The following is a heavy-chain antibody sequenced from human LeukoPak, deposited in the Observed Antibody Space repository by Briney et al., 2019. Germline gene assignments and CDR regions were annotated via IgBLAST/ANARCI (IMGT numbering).Heavy chain of an antibody. J-gene: IGHJ4*02. Sequence: SETLSLTCAVYGGSFSGYYWSWIRQPPGKGLEWIGEINHSGSTNYNPSLKSRDTISVDTSKNQFSLKLSSVTAADTAVYYCARGWVGLDYWGQGTLVTVSS. CDR2: INHSGST. CDR1: GGSFSGYY. V-gene: IGHV4-34*01. D-gene: IGHD2-15*01. CDR3: ARGWVGLDY.